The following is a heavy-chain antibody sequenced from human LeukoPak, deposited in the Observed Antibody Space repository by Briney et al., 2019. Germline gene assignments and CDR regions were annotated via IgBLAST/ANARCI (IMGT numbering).Heavy chain of an antibody. D-gene: IGHD4-17*01. V-gene: IGHV3-11*04. J-gene: IGHJ3*02. CDR1: GFTFSDYY. Sequence: PGGSLRLSCAASGFTFSDYYMSWIRQAPGKGLEWVSYISSSGSTIYYADSVKGRFTTSRDNAKNSLYLQMNSLRAEDTAVYYCASPNSDYGDYGGGAFDIWGQGTMVTVSS. CDR3: ASPNSDYGDYGGGAFDI. CDR2: ISSSGSTI.